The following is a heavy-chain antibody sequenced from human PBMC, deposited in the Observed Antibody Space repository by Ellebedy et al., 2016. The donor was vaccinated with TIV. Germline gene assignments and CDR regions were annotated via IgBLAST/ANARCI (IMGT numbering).Heavy chain of an antibody. J-gene: IGHJ4*02. CDR1: GGSFSGYY. CDR2: IYHSGST. D-gene: IGHD3-10*01. Sequence: SETLSLTXAVYGGSFSGYYWGWIRQPPGKGLEWIGSIYHSGSTYYNPSLKSRVTISVDTSKNQFSLKLSSVTAADTAVYYCARWGNYYGSGSYVDYWGQGTLVTVSS. V-gene: IGHV4-38-2*01. CDR3: ARWGNYYGSGSYVDY.